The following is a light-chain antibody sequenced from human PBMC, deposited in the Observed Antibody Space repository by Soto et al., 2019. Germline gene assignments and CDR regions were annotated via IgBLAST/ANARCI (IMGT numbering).Light chain of an antibody. CDR1: ERVGSS. Sequence: DIHLTQSPSSLAASVGDRVTMTCRASERVGSSLAWYQMKAGKAPKLLFHDASTAASDVPLRFSASGSGTEFTLVINNLQAEDFGTFYCQQYVEYSTFGRGTRLEI. CDR2: DAS. CDR3: QQYVEYST. J-gene: IGKJ2*01. V-gene: IGKV1-NL1*01.